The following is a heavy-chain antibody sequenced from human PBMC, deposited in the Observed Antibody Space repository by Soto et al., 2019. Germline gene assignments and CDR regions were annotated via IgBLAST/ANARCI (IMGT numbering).Heavy chain of an antibody. J-gene: IGHJ6*02. Sequence: SVKGSCKASGGTFSSYAISWVRQAPVQGLEWMGGIIPIFGTANYAQKFQGRVTITADESTSTAYMELSGLRSEDTAVYYCARGVEMATINYYYGMDVWGQGTTVTVSS. V-gene: IGHV1-69*01. D-gene: IGHD5-12*01. CDR3: ARGVEMATINYYYGMDV. CDR2: IIPIFGTA. CDR1: GGTFSSYA.